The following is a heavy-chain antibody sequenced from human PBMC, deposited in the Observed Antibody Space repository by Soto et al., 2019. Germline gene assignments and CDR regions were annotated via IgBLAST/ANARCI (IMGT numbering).Heavy chain of an antibody. J-gene: IGHJ3*01. V-gene: IGHV2-5*02. CDR2: NYWDDDT. CDR1: GFSFIADGLG. CDR3: SHAFGGTSGPNDAFDV. Sequence: HITLKESGPTLVKPTQTLTLTCIFSGFSFIADGLGVGWIRQPPGQTLEWLAPNYWDDDTRYRPSLKSRRPITKDSSKNQVVLTMTNMDPLDTATYYCSHAFGGTSGPNDAFDVWGQGTVVTVSS. D-gene: IGHD3-16*01.